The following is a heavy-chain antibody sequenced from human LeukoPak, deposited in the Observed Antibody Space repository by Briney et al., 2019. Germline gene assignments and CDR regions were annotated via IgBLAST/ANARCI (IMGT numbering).Heavy chain of an antibody. CDR3: AKDVYSSGTGYFDY. D-gene: IGHD6-19*01. V-gene: IGHV3-7*03. CDR1: GFTFSSYW. Sequence: GGSLRLSCAASGFTFSSYWMSWVRQAPGKGLEWVANIKQDGSEKYYVDSVKGRFTISRDNAKNSLYLQMNSLRAEDTALYYCAKDVYSSGTGYFDYWGQGTLVTVSS. CDR2: IKQDGSEK. J-gene: IGHJ4*02.